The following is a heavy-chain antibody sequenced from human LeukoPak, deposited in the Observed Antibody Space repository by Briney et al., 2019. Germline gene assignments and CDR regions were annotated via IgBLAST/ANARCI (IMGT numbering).Heavy chain of an antibody. J-gene: IGHJ5*02. Sequence: ASVKVSCKASGYTFTSYYMHWVRQAPGQGLEWMGIINPSGGSTSYAQKFQGRVTMTRDTSTSTVYMELSSLRSEDTAVYYCARDSIGSIFGVVNNRFDPWGQGTLVTVSS. CDR1: GYTFTSYY. CDR3: ARDSIGSIFGVVNNRFDP. CDR2: INPSGGST. V-gene: IGHV1-46*01. D-gene: IGHD3-3*01.